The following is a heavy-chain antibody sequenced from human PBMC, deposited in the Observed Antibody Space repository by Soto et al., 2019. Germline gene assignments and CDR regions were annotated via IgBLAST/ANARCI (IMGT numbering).Heavy chain of an antibody. Sequence: QLQLQESGPRLVKPSETLSLTCTVSGGSISSSSYYWGWIRQPPGKGLEWIGSIYYSGSTYYNPSLKSRVTISVDTSKNQFSLKLSSVTAAETAVYYCASSIAAAGAPFFDYWGQGTLVTVSS. V-gene: IGHV4-39*01. CDR1: GGSISSSSYY. CDR3: ASSIAAAGAPFFDY. J-gene: IGHJ4*02. D-gene: IGHD6-13*01. CDR2: IYYSGST.